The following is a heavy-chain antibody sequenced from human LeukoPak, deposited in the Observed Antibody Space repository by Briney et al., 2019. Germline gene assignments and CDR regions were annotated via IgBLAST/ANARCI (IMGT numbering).Heavy chain of an antibody. CDR1: GFTFSGST. CDR2: ISSSNTYI. D-gene: IGHD4-17*01. Sequence: GGSLRLSCVASGFTFSGSTMNWVRQAPGEGLEWVSSISSSNTYINYADSVKGRFTISRDNAKNSLYLQMDRLRAEDPAVFFCATSDYAVRGDLGYWGQGTLVTVSS. CDR3: ATSDYAVRGDLGY. J-gene: IGHJ4*02. V-gene: IGHV3-21*01.